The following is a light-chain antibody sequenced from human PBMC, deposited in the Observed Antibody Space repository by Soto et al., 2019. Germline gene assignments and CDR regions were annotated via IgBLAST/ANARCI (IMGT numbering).Light chain of an antibody. Sequence: DIQLTQSPSFLSASVGDRVTITCRASQGISSYLAWYQQKPGKAPTLLIYAASTLQSGVPSRFSGSGSGTEFTLTTSSLQPEDFATYYCQQFDSSPLTFGGGTKVDIK. J-gene: IGKJ4*01. CDR2: AAS. CDR1: QGISSY. CDR3: QQFDSSPLT. V-gene: IGKV1-9*01.